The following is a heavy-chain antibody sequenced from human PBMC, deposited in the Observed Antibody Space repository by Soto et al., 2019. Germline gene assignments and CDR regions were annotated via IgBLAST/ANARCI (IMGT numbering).Heavy chain of an antibody. CDR2: IYYSGST. V-gene: IGHV4-39*01. J-gene: IGHJ5*02. CDR3: ASGVSGSYPNWFDP. D-gene: IGHD1-26*01. CDR1: GGSISSSSYY. Sequence: SETLSLTCTVSGGSISSSSYYWGWIRQPPGKGLEWIGSIYYSGSTYYNPSLKSRVTISVDTSKNQFSLKLSSVTAADTAVYYCASGVSGSYPNWFDPWGQGTLVTVSS.